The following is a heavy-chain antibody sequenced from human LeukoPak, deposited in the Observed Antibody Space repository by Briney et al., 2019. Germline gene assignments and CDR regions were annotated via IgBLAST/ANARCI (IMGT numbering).Heavy chain of an antibody. D-gene: IGHD3-22*01. Sequence: GGSLRLSCAASGXTFRSYWMSWVRQAPGKGQEWVANIKQDGSEKYYVDSVKGRFTISRDNAKNSLYLQMNSLRAEDTAVYYCARNYYQDYYYYGMDVWGQGTTVTVSS. CDR3: ARNYYQDYYYYGMDV. CDR1: GXTFRSYW. CDR2: IKQDGSEK. J-gene: IGHJ6*02. V-gene: IGHV3-7*04.